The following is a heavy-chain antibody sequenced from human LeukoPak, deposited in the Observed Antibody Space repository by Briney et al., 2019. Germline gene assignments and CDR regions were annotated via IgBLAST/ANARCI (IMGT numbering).Heavy chain of an antibody. V-gene: IGHV4-31*03. CDR2: IYYSGST. CDR1: GGSISSSSYY. J-gene: IGHJ4*02. D-gene: IGHD6-6*01. Sequence: PSETLSLTCTVSGGSISSSSYYWGWIRQHPGKGLEWIGYIYYSGSTYYNPSLKSRVTISVDTSKNQFSLKLSSVTAADTAVYYCAGAARPYYFDYWGQGTLVTVSS. CDR3: AGAARPYYFDY.